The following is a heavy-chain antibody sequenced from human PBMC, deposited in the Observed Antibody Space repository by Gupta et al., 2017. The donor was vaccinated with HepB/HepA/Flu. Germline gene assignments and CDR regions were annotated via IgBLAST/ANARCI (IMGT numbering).Heavy chain of an antibody. V-gene: IGHV3-20*04. CDR1: GFNFSVHG. CDR3: ARPRGVFFFNI. CDR2: INWRGGST. J-gene: IGHJ3*02. D-gene: IGHD3-3*01. Sequence: DVQLVESGGGVVRTGGALRLSCVVSGFNFSVHGVSWVRQVPGKGLEWVSSINWRGGSTGYADSVKGRFIISRDNAKNSLYLQMDSLRGEDTALYYCARPRGVFFFNIWGQGTMVTVSS.